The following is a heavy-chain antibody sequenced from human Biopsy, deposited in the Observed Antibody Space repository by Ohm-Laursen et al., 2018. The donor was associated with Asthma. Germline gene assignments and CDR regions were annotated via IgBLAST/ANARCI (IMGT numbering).Heavy chain of an antibody. V-gene: IGHV3-21*01. CDR1: GFTFSNYV. Sequence: GSLRLSCAASGFTFSNYVMSWVRQAPGKGLEWVSSITGSGGFTYHADSVKGRFTISRDNAKNSLYLQMNSLRAEDTAVYYCARDGPELPTELDYWGPGTLATVSS. D-gene: IGHD1-14*01. CDR3: ARDGPELPTELDY. CDR2: ITGSGGFT. J-gene: IGHJ4*02.